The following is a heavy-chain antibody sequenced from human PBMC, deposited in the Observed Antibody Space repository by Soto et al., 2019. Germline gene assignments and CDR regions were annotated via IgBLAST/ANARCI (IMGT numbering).Heavy chain of an antibody. CDR1: GFTFSSYA. D-gene: IGHD6-13*01. CDR3: XSRSXXXXALXXYYYGMHV. J-gene: IGHJ6*02. V-gene: IGHV3-30-3*01. CDR2: ISYDGSNK. Sequence: SXRLSCAASGFTFSSYAMHWVRQAPCKGLEWVAVISYDGSNKYYADSVKGRFTISRDNSKNTLYLQMNSLRAEDMAVYYCXSRSXXXXALXXYYYGMHVXGQGTTVTVSS.